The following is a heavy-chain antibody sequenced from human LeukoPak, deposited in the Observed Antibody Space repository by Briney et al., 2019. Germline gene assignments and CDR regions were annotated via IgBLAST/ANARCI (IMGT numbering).Heavy chain of an antibody. CDR2: ISYDGSNK. V-gene: IGHV3-30-3*01. CDR3: ARDHSHSPLAELRYFDWLSNGLIDY. Sequence: PGRFLRLSCAASGFTFSSYAMHWVRQAPGKGLEWVAVISYDGSNKYYADSVKGRFTISRDNSKNTLYLQMNSLRAEDTAVYYCARDHSHSPLAELRYFDWLSNGLIDYWGQGTLVTVSS. J-gene: IGHJ4*02. CDR1: GFTFSSYA. D-gene: IGHD3-9*01.